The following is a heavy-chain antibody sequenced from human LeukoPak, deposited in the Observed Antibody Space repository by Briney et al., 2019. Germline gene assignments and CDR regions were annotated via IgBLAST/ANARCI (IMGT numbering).Heavy chain of an antibody. J-gene: IGHJ4*02. CDR1: GFTFSSNV. CDR3: AKESSGGWYFDY. CDR2: IPASGGST. D-gene: IGHD6-19*01. V-gene: IGHV3-23*01. Sequence: GGSLRLSCAASGFTFSSNVMIWVRQAPGKGLEWVSSIPASGGSTYYADSVKGRFTISRDNSKNSLYLQMNSLRAEDTAVYYCAKESSGGWYFDYWGQGTLVTVSS.